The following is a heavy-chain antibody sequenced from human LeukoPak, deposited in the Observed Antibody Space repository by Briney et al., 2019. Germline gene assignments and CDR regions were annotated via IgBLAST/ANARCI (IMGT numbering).Heavy chain of an antibody. Sequence: GGSLRLFCAASGFTFDDYAMHWVRQAPGKGLEWVSGISWNSGSIVYADSVKSLFTISRDNAKNSLYLQMNSLRAEDTALYYCAKDVEVDTAMVPYYFDYWGQGTLVTVSS. CDR2: ISWNSGSI. V-gene: IGHV3-9*01. CDR1: GFTFDDYA. CDR3: AKDVEVDTAMVPYYFDY. D-gene: IGHD5-18*01. J-gene: IGHJ4*02.